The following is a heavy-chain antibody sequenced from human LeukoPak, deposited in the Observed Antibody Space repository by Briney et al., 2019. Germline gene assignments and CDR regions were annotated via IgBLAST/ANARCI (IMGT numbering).Heavy chain of an antibody. J-gene: IGHJ6*03. V-gene: IGHV3-74*01. CDR2: INSDGSST. CDR1: GFTFSSYW. Sequence: GGSLRLSCAASGFTFSSYWMHWVRQAPGKGLVWVSRINSDGSSTSYADSVKGRFTISRDNSKKTLFLQMNSLRTDDTAVYYCAKGQMVATFPTYYMDVWGKGTTVTISS. CDR3: AKGQMVATFPTYYMDV. D-gene: IGHD2-21*02.